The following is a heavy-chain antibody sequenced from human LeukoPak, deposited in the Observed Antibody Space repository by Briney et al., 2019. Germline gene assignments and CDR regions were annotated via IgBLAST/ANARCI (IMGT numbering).Heavy chain of an antibody. V-gene: IGHV3-30*18. CDR2: ISYDGSYK. D-gene: IGHD5-18*01. CDR1: GFTFSSYG. CDR3: AKGKGGYTYGYGYFDC. Sequence: VRSLRLSCAASGFTFSSYGMHWVRQAPGKGLEWGAFISYDGSYKYYADSMKGRFTISRDNSKNTLYLQMTSLRAEDTALFYCAKGKGGYTYGYGYFDCCGQGTLVTVSS. J-gene: IGHJ4*02.